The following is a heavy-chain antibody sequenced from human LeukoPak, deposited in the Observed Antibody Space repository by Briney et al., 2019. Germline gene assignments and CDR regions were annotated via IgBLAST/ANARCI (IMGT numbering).Heavy chain of an antibody. CDR2: FDPEDGEA. V-gene: IGHV1-24*01. CDR1: GYTLTELS. D-gene: IGHD3-22*01. J-gene: IGHJ4*02. CDR3: ATESYDSSGYYFDY. Sequence: ASVKVSCKVSGYTLTELSMHWVRQAPGKGLEWMGGFDPEDGEAIYAQKFQGRVTMTEDTSTDTAYMELSSLRSEDTAVYYCATESYDSSGYYFDYWGQGTLVTVSS.